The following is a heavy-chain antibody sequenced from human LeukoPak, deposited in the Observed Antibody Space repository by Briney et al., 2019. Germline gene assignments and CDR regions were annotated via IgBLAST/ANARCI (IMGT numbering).Heavy chain of an antibody. D-gene: IGHD3-10*01. CDR2: IYHSGST. J-gene: IGHJ4*02. Sequence: SETLSLTCAVSGGSISSGGYSWRWIRQPPGKGLEWIGYIYHSGSTYYNPSLKSRVTISVDRSKNQFSLKLSSVTAADTAVYYCARTSGTYGSGSPFDYWGQGTLVTVSS. CDR1: GGSISSGGYS. V-gene: IGHV4-30-2*01. CDR3: ARTSGTYGSGSPFDY.